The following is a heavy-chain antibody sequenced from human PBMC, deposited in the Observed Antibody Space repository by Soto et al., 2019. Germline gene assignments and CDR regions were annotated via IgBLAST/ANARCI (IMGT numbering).Heavy chain of an antibody. D-gene: IGHD3-22*01. CDR3: ARSYYDSSGYSNWFDP. Sequence: SETLSLTCTVSGGSISSYYWSWIRQPPGKGLEWIGNIYYSGSTNYNPSLKSRVTISVDTSKNQFSLKLSSVTAADTAVYYCARSYYDSSGYSNWFDPWGQGTLVTVSS. J-gene: IGHJ5*02. CDR2: IYYSGST. V-gene: IGHV4-59*01. CDR1: GGSISSYY.